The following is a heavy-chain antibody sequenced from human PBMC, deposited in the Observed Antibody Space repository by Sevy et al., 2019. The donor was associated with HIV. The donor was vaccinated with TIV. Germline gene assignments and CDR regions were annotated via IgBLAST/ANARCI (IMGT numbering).Heavy chain of an antibody. D-gene: IGHD3-22*01. J-gene: IGHJ4*02. CDR1: GYTFTSYG. Sequence: ASVKVSCEASGYTFTSYGIIWVRQAPGQGLEWMGWISAYNGNTKYAQRLQGRVTMTTDTSTCTAYMGLTSLRSDDTAGYYCARGPRKYYDSSGYYYPPSYWGQGTLVTVSS. CDR3: ARGPRKYYDSSGYYYPPSY. CDR2: ISAYNGNT. V-gene: IGHV1-18*01.